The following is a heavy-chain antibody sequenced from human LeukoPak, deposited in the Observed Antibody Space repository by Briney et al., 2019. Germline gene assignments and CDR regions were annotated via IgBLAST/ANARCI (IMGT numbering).Heavy chain of an antibody. CDR1: GGTFSSYA. CDR2: IIPIFGTA. D-gene: IGHD3-16*01. CDR3: ARWGGELDFDY. Sequence: GASVKVSCKASGGTFSSYAISWVRQAPGQGLEWMGGIIPIFGTANYAQKFQGRVTITADGSTSTAYMELRSLRSDDTAVYYCARWGGELDFDYWGQGTLVTVSS. J-gene: IGHJ4*02. V-gene: IGHV1-69*13.